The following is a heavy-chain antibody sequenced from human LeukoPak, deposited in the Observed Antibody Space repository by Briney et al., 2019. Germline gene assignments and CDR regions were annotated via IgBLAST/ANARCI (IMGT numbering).Heavy chain of an antibody. J-gene: IGHJ3*02. CDR1: GGTFCSYT. CDR2: IIPILGIA. CDR3: AREGLVIRAAFDI. D-gene: IGHD2/OR15-2a*01. Sequence: SVKVSCKASGGTFCSYTISWVRQAPGQGLEWMGRIIPILGIANHAQKFQGRVTITADKSTSTAYMELSSLRSEDTAVYYCAREGLVIRAAFDIWGQGTMVTVSS. V-gene: IGHV1-69*04.